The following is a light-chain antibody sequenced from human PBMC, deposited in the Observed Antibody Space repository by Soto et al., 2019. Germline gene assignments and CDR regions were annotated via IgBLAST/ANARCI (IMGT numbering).Light chain of an antibody. CDR2: DAS. CDR1: QTVGRS. J-gene: IGKJ5*01. CDR3: QQRYDWPLT. V-gene: IGKV3-11*01. Sequence: EIVLTQSPATLSLSPGERATLSCRASQTVGRSLAWYQQKPGQAPRLLISDASIRATGIPARFSGSGSGTDFTLTVSSLESEDFALYYCQQRYDWPLTFGQGTRREIK.